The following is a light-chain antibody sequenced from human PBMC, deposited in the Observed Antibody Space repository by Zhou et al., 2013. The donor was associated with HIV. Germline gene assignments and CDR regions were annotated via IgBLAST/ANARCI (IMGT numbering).Light chain of an antibody. J-gene: IGKJ4*01. CDR1: QSVSSY. CDR2: DAS. Sequence: EIVLTQSPATLSLSPGERATLSCRASQSVSSYLAWYQQKPGQAPRLLIYDASNRATGIPARFSGSGSGTDFTLTISRLEPEDSAVYYCQQYGSSPLTFGGGTKVEIK. V-gene: IGKV3-20*01. CDR3: QQYGSSPLT.